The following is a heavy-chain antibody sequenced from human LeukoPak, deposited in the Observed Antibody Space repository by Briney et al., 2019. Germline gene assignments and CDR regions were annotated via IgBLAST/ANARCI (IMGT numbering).Heavy chain of an antibody. CDR2: MNPNSGNT. J-gene: IGHJ4*02. CDR3: ARGPPAYSSGGYVNY. Sequence: ASVKVSCEASGYTFTTYGINWVRQATGQGLEWMGWMNPNSGNTGYAQKFQGRVTMTRNTSISTAYMELSSLRFEDTAVYYCARGPPAYSSGGYVNYWGQGTLVTVSS. V-gene: IGHV1-8*01. D-gene: IGHD6-19*01. CDR1: GYTFTTYG.